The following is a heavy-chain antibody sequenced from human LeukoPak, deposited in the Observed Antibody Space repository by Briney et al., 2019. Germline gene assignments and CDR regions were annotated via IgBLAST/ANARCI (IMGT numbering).Heavy chain of an antibody. CDR3: ARDLRVVPAAILGY. CDR1: GYTFTSYG. J-gene: IGHJ4*02. Sequence: ASVKVSCKASGYTFTSYGISWVRQAPGQGLEWMGWINPNSGGAIYAQKFQGRVTMTRDMSINTAYMELSRLTSDDTAVYYCARDLRVVPAAILGYWGQGTLVTVSS. CDR2: INPNSGGA. D-gene: IGHD2-2*02. V-gene: IGHV1-2*02.